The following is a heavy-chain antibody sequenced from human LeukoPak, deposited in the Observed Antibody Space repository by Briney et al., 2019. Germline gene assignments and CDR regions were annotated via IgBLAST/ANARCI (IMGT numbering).Heavy chain of an antibody. D-gene: IGHD3-3*01. V-gene: IGHV3-74*01. CDR1: GFTFSNYW. Sequence: PGGSLRHSCAASGFTFSNYWMHWVRQAPGKGLVWVSRINTVGISTTYADSVKGRFTISRDNAKNTLYLQMNSLRAEDTAVYYCASLSGFYFDYWGQGSLVTVSS. CDR3: ASLSGFYFDY. CDR2: INTVGIST. J-gene: IGHJ4*02.